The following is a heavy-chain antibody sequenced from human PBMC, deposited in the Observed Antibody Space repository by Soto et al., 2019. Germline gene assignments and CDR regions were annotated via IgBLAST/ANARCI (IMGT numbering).Heavy chain of an antibody. Sequence: SQTLSLTCAISGDSVSSNSAAWNWIRQSPSRGLEWLGRTYYRSKWYNDYAVSVESRITINPDTSKNQFSLQLNSVTPEDTAVYYCARDEESGSNYYYYGMDVWGQGTTVTVSS. CDR2: TYYRSKWYN. CDR3: ARDEESGSNYYYYGMDV. J-gene: IGHJ6*02. V-gene: IGHV6-1*01. D-gene: IGHD1-26*01. CDR1: GDSVSSNSAA.